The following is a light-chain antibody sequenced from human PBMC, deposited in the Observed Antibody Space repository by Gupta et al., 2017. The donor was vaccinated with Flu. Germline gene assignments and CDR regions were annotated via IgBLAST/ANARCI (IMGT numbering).Light chain of an antibody. CDR1: SGHSSDA. Sequence: QVVLPQSPSASASLGASVKLTCTLSSGHSSDAIAWHQQQPEKGPRFLMKLNSDGSHRKGDGIPDRFSGSSSGAERYLTISSLQSEDEADYYCQTWGTGIRVFGGGTKLTVL. CDR3: QTWGTGIRV. J-gene: IGLJ3*02. V-gene: IGLV4-69*01. CDR2: LNSDGSH.